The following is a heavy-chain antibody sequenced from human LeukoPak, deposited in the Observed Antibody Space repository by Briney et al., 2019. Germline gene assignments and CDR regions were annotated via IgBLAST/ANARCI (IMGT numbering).Heavy chain of an antibody. Sequence: SETLSLTCAVYGGSISSYYWSWIRQPPGKGLEWIGYIYYSGSTNYNPSLKSRVTISVDTSKNQFSLKLSSVTAADTAVYYCARDKTHSSSSQAYWFDPWGQGTLVTVSS. J-gene: IGHJ5*02. CDR3: ARDKTHSSSSQAYWFDP. CDR1: GGSISSYY. V-gene: IGHV4-59*12. D-gene: IGHD6-6*01. CDR2: IYYSGST.